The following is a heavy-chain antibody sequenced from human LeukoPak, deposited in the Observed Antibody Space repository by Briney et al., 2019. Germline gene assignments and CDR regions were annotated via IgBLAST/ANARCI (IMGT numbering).Heavy chain of an antibody. Sequence: SETLSLTCAVSGGSIISTNWWSWVRQPPGKGLEWIGEIYHSGSTNYNPSLKSRVTISVDNSKNQFSLKLSSVTAADTAVYYCARGSTGMRRRFSYWGQGTLVTVSS. CDR1: GGSIISTNW. J-gene: IGHJ4*02. D-gene: IGHD5/OR15-5a*01. V-gene: IGHV4-4*02. CDR3: ARGSTGMRRRFSY. CDR2: IYHSGST.